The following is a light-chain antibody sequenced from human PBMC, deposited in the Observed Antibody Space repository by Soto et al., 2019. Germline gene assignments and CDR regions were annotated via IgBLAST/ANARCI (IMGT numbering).Light chain of an antibody. Sequence: EIVLTQSPGTLSLSPGERATLSCRASQSVSSSYLAWYQQKPGQAPRLLFYGASSRATGIPDRFSGSGSGTDFTLTISRLEPEDFAVYYCQQYGSSPMYTFGQGTKVDIK. J-gene: IGKJ2*01. CDR1: QSVSSSY. CDR2: GAS. V-gene: IGKV3-20*01. CDR3: QQYGSSPMYT.